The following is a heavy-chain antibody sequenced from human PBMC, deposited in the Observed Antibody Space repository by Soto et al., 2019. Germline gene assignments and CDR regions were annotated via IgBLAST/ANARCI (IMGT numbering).Heavy chain of an antibody. D-gene: IGHD3-22*01. CDR1: GFPFSSYA. CDR2: ITSSGSRV. CDR3: AKKFDSASPSFDY. Sequence: GGSLRLSCAASGFPFSSYAMSWIRQAPGKGLEWVSAITSSGSRVYYADSVKGRFTISRDNSKNTLYLQMNSLRAEDTAVYYCAKKFDSASPSFDYWGQGTLVPVSS. V-gene: IGHV3-23*01. J-gene: IGHJ4*02.